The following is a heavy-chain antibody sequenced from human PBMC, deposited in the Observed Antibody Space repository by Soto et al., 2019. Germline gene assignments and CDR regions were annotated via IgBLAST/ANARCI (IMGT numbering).Heavy chain of an antibody. CDR1: GFSFSNYP. D-gene: IGHD6-19*01. CDR2: VSPSGSNT. J-gene: IGHJ4*02. Sequence: GGSLRLSSAVSGFSFSNYPMSWVRQAPGKGLEWVSSVSPSGSNTYYADSVKGRFTMSRDNSENRLHLQMNSLRAEDTAVYFCARRDNSGWYSLDYWGQGTPVTVSS. CDR3: ARRDNSGWYSLDY. V-gene: IGHV3-23*01.